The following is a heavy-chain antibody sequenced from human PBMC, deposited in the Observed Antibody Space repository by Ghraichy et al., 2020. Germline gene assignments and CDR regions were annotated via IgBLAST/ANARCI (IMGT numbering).Heavy chain of an antibody. V-gene: IGHV3-23*01. CDR3: AKSSGSWFDH. CDR2: ITVSGATI. J-gene: IGHJ5*02. Sequence: ESLNISCAASGFSFSSHAMSWVRQAPGKGLEWVSGITVSGATIQYADSVKGRFTISRDDSKNTLYLQMNSLRADDTAVYFCAKSSGSWFDHWGQGILVTVSS. CDR1: GFSFSSHA. D-gene: IGHD6-25*01.